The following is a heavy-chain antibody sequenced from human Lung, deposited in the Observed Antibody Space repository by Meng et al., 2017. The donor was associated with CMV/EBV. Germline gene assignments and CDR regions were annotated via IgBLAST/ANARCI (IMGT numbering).Heavy chain of an antibody. V-gene: IGHV3-30-3*01. Sequence: LTXVASGSTFRSYAMHWVRQAPGKGLEWVAFISYDGGKKYYADSVKGRFTISRDNSNNTLYLQMSSLRADDTAVYYCVRSFAPYTSSWYGVWGQGTLVTVYS. J-gene: IGHJ4*02. CDR1: GSTFRSYA. CDR3: VRSFAPYTSSWYGV. CDR2: ISYDGGKK. D-gene: IGHD6-13*01.